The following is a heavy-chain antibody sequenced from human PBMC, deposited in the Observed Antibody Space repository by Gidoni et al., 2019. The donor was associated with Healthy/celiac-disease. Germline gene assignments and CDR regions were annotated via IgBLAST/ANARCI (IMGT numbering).Heavy chain of an antibody. CDR3: ARDETATLDY. J-gene: IGHJ4*02. CDR1: GGTFSSYA. V-gene: IGHV1-69*06. D-gene: IGHD2-21*02. CDR2: IIPIFGTA. Sequence: QVQLVQSGAEVKKPGSSVKVSCKASGGTFSSYAISWVHRPGQGLEWMGGIIPIFGTANYAQKFQGRVTITADKSTSTAYMELSSLRSEDTAVYYCARDETATLDYWGQGTLVTVSS.